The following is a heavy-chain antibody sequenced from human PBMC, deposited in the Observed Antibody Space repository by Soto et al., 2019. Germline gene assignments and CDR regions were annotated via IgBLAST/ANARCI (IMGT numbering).Heavy chain of an antibody. Sequence: SETLSLTCAVSGDSVSNDNYYWSWIRQPPGKGLEWIGYIYYSGTTNYNSYLKSRVTISVDTSKNQFSLKLSSVTAADTAVYYCASGNHWFDPWGQGTLVTVSS. CDR3: ASGNHWFDP. CDR2: IYYSGTT. D-gene: IGHD1-1*01. J-gene: IGHJ5*02. V-gene: IGHV4-61*01. CDR1: GDSVSNDNYY.